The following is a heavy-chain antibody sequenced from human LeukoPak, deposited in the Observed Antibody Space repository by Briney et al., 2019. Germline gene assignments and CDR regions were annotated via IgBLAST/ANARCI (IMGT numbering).Heavy chain of an antibody. V-gene: IGHV1-69*06. D-gene: IGHD3-9*01. Sequence: SVKVSCKASGGTFSSYAISWVRQEPGRGREWMGGVIPIFGPANYAQKFQERGTITADKSTSTAYMELSSLRSEDTAVYYCARVCAYYDILTGYYTDLYFHLGARSTLVTVSS. CDR2: VIPIFGPA. CDR1: GGTFSSYA. CDR3: ARVCAYYDILTGYYTDLYFHL. J-gene: IGHJ2*01.